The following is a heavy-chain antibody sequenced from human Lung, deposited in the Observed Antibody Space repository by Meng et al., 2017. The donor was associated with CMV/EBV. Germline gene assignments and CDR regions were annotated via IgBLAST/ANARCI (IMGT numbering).Heavy chain of an antibody. CDR1: GFTFGDYV. D-gene: IGHD3-22*01. V-gene: IGHV3-49*04. CDR3: SRDSGYYAVYYFDY. J-gene: IGHJ4*02. CDR2: IRTKPYGATT. Sequence: GGSLRLXCSTSGFTFGDYVMNWVRQAPGKGLEWVAFIRTKPYGATTEYAASVSGRFSISRDDSKGIVYLQMNSLKTEDTAVYFCSRDSGYYAVYYFDYWGQGTXVTVSS.